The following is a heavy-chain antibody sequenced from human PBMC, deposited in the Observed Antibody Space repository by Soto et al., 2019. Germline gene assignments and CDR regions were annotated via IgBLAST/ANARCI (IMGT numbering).Heavy chain of an antibody. Sequence: ASETLSLTCAVSGGSISSGGYSWSWIRQPPGKGLEWIGYIYHSGSTYYNPSLKSRVTISVDRSKNQFSLKLSSVTAADTAVYYCARPRCSSTSCYENWFDPWGQGTLVTVSS. CDR1: GGSISSGGYS. V-gene: IGHV4-30-2*01. D-gene: IGHD2-2*01. CDR2: IYHSGST. J-gene: IGHJ5*02. CDR3: ARPRCSSTSCYENWFDP.